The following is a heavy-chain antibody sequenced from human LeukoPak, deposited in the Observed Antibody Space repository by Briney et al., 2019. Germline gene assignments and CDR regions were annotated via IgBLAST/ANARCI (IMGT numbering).Heavy chain of an antibody. CDR1: GGSVSSGSYY. D-gene: IGHD1-26*01. V-gene: IGHV4-61*01. CDR2: IYYSGST. J-gene: IGHJ4*02. Sequence: SETLSLTCTVSGGSVSSGSYYWSWIRQPPGKGLEWIGYIYYSGSTNYNPSLKSRVTISVDTSKNQFSLKLSSVTAADTAVYYRARMIVGAHSDYWGQGTLVTVSS. CDR3: ARMIVGAHSDY.